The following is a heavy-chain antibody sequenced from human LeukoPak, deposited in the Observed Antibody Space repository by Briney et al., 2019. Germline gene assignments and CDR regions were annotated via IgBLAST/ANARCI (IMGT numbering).Heavy chain of an antibody. CDR3: ARGGSDFYGFDY. V-gene: IGHV4-39*07. CDR2: IYYSGST. J-gene: IGHJ4*02. D-gene: IGHD3-22*01. CDR1: GGSISSSSYY. Sequence: SETLSLTCTVSGGSISSSSYYWGWIRQPPGKGLEWIGSIYYSGSTYYNPSLKSRVTISVDTSKNQFSLNLSSVTAADTAVYFCARGGSDFYGFDYWGQGTLVTVSS.